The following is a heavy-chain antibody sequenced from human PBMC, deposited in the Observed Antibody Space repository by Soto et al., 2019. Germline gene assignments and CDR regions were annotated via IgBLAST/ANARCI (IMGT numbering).Heavy chain of an antibody. V-gene: IGHV4-34*01. CDR3: ASVGASHNHFWSGYPSGEISDAFDI. D-gene: IGHD3-3*02. CDR1: GGSFSGYY. J-gene: IGHJ3*02. Sequence: SETLSLTCAVYGGSFSGYYWSWIRQPPGKGLEWIGEINHSGSTNYNPSLKSRVTISVDTSKNQFSLKLSSVTAADTAVYYCASVGASHNHFWSGYPSGEISDAFDIWGQGTMVTVSS. CDR2: INHSGST.